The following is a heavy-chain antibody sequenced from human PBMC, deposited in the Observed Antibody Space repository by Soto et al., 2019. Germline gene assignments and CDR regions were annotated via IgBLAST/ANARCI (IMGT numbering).Heavy chain of an antibody. J-gene: IGHJ3*02. CDR1: GGSISSSNW. D-gene: IGHD3-22*01. V-gene: IGHV4-4*02. Sequence: QVQLQESGPGLVKPSGTLSLTCAVSGGSISSSNWWSWVRQPPGKGLEWIGEIYHSGSTNYNPSLKSRVTISVDKSKNQFSLKLSSVTAADTAVYYCARSKAYDSSGYYSGDAFDIWGQGTMVTVSS. CDR3: ARSKAYDSSGYYSGDAFDI. CDR2: IYHSGST.